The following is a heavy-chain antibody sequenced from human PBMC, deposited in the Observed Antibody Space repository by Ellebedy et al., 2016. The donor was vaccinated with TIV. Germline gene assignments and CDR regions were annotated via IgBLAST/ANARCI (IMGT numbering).Heavy chain of an antibody. V-gene: IGHV4-4*02. CDR1: GGSISSSTW. J-gene: IGHJ5*02. D-gene: IGHD3-10*01. Sequence: SETLSLTCAVSGGSISSSTWWSWVRQSPGKGLEWIGEIYHSGNTNYNPSLKSRVTISVDTSKSQFSLRLTSVTAADTAVYYCARWFGELLYVRWFDPWGQGTLVTVSS. CDR2: IYHSGNT. CDR3: ARWFGELLYVRWFDP.